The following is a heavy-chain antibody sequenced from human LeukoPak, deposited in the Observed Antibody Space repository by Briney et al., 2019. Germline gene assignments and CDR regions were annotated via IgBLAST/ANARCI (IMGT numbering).Heavy chain of an antibody. V-gene: IGHV4-4*07. D-gene: IGHD3-10*01. J-gene: IGHJ5*02. CDR3: ARDLPSYYFDSGNMFDP. CDR1: GGAISSYY. CDR2: IYTTGRT. Sequence: SETLSLTCTVSGGAISSYYWSWIRQPAAKGLEWIGRIYTTGRTDYSASLKSRVTMSVDTSNSQFSLKLSSVTAADTAVYYCARDLPSYYFDSGNMFDPWGQGILVTVSS.